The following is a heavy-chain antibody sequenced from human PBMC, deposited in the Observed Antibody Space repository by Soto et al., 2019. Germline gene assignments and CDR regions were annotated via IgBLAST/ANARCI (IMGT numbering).Heavy chain of an antibody. CDR1: GYTFTRYD. CDR2: MNPNSGNT. V-gene: IGHV1-8*01. Sequence: ASVKVSCKASGYTFTRYDINWVRQDTGQGLEWMGWMNPNSGNTGYAQKFQGRVTMTRNTSISTAYMELSSLRSEDTAVYYCARGQYSSSWYNNYYYYYYMDVWGKGTTVTVSS. J-gene: IGHJ6*03. D-gene: IGHD6-13*01. CDR3: ARGQYSSSWYNNYYYYYYMDV.